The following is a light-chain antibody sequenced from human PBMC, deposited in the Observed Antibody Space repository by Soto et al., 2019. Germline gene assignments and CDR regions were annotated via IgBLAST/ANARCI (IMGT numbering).Light chain of an antibody. J-gene: IGKJ4*01. V-gene: IGKV1-12*01. Sequence: IHMTHSPSSLSVSSGEMATMSFRASQAISIWLAWYQQKPGKAPRLLMYAASNMQSGVPARFSGSGSGTDFTLTISSLQPEDFAAYYCQQANSFPLTFGEGTKVDIK. CDR1: QAISIW. CDR2: AAS. CDR3: QQANSFPLT.